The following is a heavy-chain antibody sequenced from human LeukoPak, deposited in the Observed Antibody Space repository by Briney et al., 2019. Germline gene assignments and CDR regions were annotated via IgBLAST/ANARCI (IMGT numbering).Heavy chain of an antibody. CDR1: GFTFSSYA. Sequence: GGSLRLTCTASGFTFSSYAMHWVRQAPGKGLEWVAVISYDGSNKYYADSVKGRFTISRDNSKNTLYLQMNSLRAEDTAVYYCAKEGEELLWFGELRDWGQGTLVTVSS. D-gene: IGHD3-10*01. CDR2: ISYDGSNK. CDR3: AKEGEELLWFGELRD. J-gene: IGHJ4*02. V-gene: IGHV3-30*04.